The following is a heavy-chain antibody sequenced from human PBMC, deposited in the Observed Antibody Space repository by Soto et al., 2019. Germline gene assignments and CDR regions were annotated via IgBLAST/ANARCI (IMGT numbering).Heavy chain of an antibody. Sequence: PSQHLSLTCAISGYNFSRNSAACNWIRQSPSRGLEWLGRTYYRSKWYNDYAVSVESRITINPDTSKNQFSLQLNSMTPEDTAVYYCARDIALADAFDIWGQGTMVTVS. CDR2: TYYRSKWYN. J-gene: IGHJ3*02. CDR1: GYNFSRNSAA. V-gene: IGHV6-1*01. CDR3: ARDIALADAFDI. D-gene: IGHD2-15*01.